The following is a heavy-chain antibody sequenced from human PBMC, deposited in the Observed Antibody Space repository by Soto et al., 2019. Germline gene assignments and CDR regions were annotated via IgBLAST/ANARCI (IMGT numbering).Heavy chain of an antibody. CDR2: TMPMFGTP. CDR1: GGTFSKYA. CDR3: ARPLRDRTYYYGMAV. D-gene: IGHD3-22*01. J-gene: IGHJ6*01. V-gene: IGHV1-69*01. Sequence: QVQLVQSGAEMQQPGASVRVSCKASGGTFSKYAFSWVRQAPGQGLEWLGGTMPMFGTPNYAQQFQGRVASSADESTATVYMELSSQRCEDTAVYFCARPLRDRTYYYGMAVWGQGTTVTVSS.